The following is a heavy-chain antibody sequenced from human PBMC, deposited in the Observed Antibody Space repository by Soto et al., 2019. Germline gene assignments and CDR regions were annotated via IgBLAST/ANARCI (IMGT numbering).Heavy chain of an antibody. CDR3: ATSLWFGTQPEI. J-gene: IGHJ4*02. D-gene: IGHD3-10*01. V-gene: IGHV4-34*01. CDR2: ISPSGTT. Sequence: SETLSLTCAVYGGSFSNNYWTWFRQPPGKGLEWIGEISPSGTTKYIPSLKSRGTISVDTSRKQFSLKVTSVSAADTAVYYCATSLWFGTQPEIWGPGTLVTVSS. CDR1: GGSFSNNY.